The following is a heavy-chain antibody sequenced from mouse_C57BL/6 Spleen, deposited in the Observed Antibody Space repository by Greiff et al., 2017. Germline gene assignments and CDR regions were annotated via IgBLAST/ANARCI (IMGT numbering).Heavy chain of an antibody. V-gene: IGHV1-12*01. CDR3: ARSTTVPYFDY. J-gene: IGHJ2*01. D-gene: IGHD1-1*01. CDR2: IYPGNGDT. Sequence: LQQSGAELVRPGASVKMSCKASGYTFTSYNMHWVKQTPGQGLEWIGAIYPGNGDTSYNQKFKGKATLTVDKSSSTAYMQLSSLTSEDSAVYFCARSTTVPYFDYWGQGTTLTVSS. CDR1: GYTFTSYN.